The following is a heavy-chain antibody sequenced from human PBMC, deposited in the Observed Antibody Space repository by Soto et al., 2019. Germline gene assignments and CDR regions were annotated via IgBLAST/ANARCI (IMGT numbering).Heavy chain of an antibody. CDR2: ISSSGSTI. V-gene: IGHV3-48*03. CDR3: ARDSTVWFGEFPHPFDI. Sequence: SGFTFSSYEMNWVRQAPVKGLEWVSYISSSGSTIYYADSVKCRFTISRDNAKNSLYLQMSSLRAEDTAVYYCARDSTVWFGEFPHPFDIWGQGTMVTVSS. CDR1: GFTFSSYE. J-gene: IGHJ3*02. D-gene: IGHD3-10*01.